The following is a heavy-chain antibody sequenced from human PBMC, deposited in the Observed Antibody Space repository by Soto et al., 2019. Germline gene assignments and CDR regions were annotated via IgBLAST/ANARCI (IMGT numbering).Heavy chain of an antibody. Sequence: QVQLVQSGAEVKKPGASVKVSCKASGYTFTSYYMHWVRQAPGQGLEWMGIINPSGGSTSYAQKFQGRVTMTRYPSTSTVYMELSSLRSEDTAVYYCARGYGSGSYGYYYGMDVWGQGTTVTVSS. V-gene: IGHV1-46*01. CDR3: ARGYGSGSYGYYYGMDV. J-gene: IGHJ6*02. CDR1: GYTFTSYY. CDR2: INPSGGST. D-gene: IGHD3-10*01.